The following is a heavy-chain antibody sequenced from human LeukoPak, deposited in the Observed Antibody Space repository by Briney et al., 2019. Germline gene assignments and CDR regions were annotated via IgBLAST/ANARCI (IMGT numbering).Heavy chain of an antibody. CDR3: ARGARITMIRGVINWFDP. V-gene: IGHV4-59*01. Sequence: SETLSLTCTVSGGSISSYYWSWIRQPPGKGLEWIGHIYYSGSTNYNASLKSRVTISVDTSKNQFSLKLSSVTAADTAVYYCARGARITMIRGVINWFDPWGQGTLVTVSS. CDR1: GGSISSYY. J-gene: IGHJ5*02. D-gene: IGHD3-10*01. CDR2: IYYSGST.